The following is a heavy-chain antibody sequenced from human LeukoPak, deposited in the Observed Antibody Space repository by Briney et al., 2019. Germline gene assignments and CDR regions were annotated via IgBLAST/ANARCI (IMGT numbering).Heavy chain of an antibody. V-gene: IGHV3-21*01. CDR2: ISSTSIYI. D-gene: IGHD2-2*02. J-gene: IGHJ5*02. Sequence: GGSLRLSCAASGFTFSTFTMNWVRQAPGKGLEWVSSISSTSIYIYYADSVKGRFTISRDNAENSLYLQMNSLRPEDTAVYYCARDGGERYCSSTGCYKDRFDPWGRGTLVTVSS. CDR3: ARDGGERYCSSTGCYKDRFDP. CDR1: GFTFSTFT.